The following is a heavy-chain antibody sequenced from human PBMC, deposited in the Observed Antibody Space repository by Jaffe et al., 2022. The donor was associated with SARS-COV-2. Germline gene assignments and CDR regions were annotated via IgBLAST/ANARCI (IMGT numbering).Heavy chain of an antibody. CDR3: ARDPSFVGQQPPLD. V-gene: IGHV3-30-3*01. J-gene: IGHJ4*02. D-gene: IGHD6-13*01. Sequence: QVQLVESGGGVVQPGRSLRLSCAASGFTFSSYAMHWVRQAPGKGLEWVAVISYNGNNKYYADSVKGRFTISRDNSKKTLYLQMNSLRAEDTAVYYCARDPSFVGQQPPLDWGQGALVTVSS. CDR1: GFTFSSYA. CDR2: ISYNGNNK.